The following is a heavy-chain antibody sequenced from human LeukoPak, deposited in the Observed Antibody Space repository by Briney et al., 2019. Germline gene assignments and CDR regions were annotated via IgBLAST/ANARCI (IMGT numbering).Heavy chain of an antibody. J-gene: IGHJ2*01. CDR1: GGSISSYY. Sequence: SETLSLTCTVSGGSISSYYWSWIRQPAGKGLEWIGRIYTSGSTNYNPSLKSRVTMSVDTSKNQFSLKLSSVTAADTAVYYCARYRNIVGATFRYFDLWGRGTLVTVSS. D-gene: IGHD1-26*01. CDR2: IYTSGST. CDR3: ARYRNIVGATFRYFDL. V-gene: IGHV4-4*07.